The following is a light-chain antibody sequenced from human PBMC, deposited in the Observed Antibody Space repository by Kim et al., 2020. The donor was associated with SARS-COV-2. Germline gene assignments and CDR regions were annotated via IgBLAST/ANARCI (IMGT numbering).Light chain of an antibody. V-gene: IGLV8-61*01. CDR2: STN. J-gene: IGLJ3*02. Sequence: QIVVTQEPSFSVSPGGTVTLTCGLSSGSVSTSYYPSWYQQTPGQAPRTLIYSTNTRSSGVPDRFSGSILGNKAALTITGAQADDESDYYCVLYMGSGIWVFGGGTQLTVL. CDR1: SGSVSTSYY. CDR3: VLYMGSGIWV.